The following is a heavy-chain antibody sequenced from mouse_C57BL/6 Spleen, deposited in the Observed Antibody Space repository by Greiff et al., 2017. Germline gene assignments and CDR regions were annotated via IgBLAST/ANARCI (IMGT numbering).Heavy chain of an antibody. CDR2: IDPSDSYP. CDR1: GYTFTSYW. V-gene: IGHV1-69*01. D-gene: IGHD2-2*01. CDR3: ARFLVTTGGFGY. Sequence: VQLQQPGAELVMPGASVKLSCKASGYTFTSYWMHWVKQRPGQGLEWIGEIDPSDSYPNYNQKFKGKSTLTVDKSSSPAYMHVSSLTSEDSAVYYCARFLVTTGGFGYGGQGTTLTVSS. J-gene: IGHJ2*01.